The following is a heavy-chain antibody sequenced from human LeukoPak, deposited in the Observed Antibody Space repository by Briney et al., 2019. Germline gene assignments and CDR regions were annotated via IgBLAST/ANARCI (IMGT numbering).Heavy chain of an antibody. CDR3: ARDGYCTNGVCYRLYYYMDV. V-gene: IGHV3-48*04. D-gene: IGHD2-8*01. CDR2: ISSSSSTI. J-gene: IGHJ6*03. CDR1: GFTFSSYS. Sequence: GGSLRLSCAASGFTFSSYSMKWVRQAPGKGLEWGSYISSSSSTIYYADSVKGRFTISRDNAKNSLYLQMNSLRAEDTAVYYCARDGYCTNGVCYRLYYYMDVWGKGTTVTVSS.